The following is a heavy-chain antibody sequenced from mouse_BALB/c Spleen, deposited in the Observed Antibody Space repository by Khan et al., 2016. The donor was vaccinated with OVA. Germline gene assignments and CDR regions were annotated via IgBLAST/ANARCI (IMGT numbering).Heavy chain of an antibody. J-gene: IGHJ4*01. V-gene: IGHV1S56*01. Sequence: QMQLEESGPELVKPGALVKISCKASGSTFTSSNINRVKPRPGQGLEWIGWIYPGDDITKYNGKFKGKATLTAATSSSTAYLQLSRLNSENSSVYYCVREGLRGVAMDYWGQGTTVTVSS. CDR2: IYPGDDIT. CDR3: VREGLRGVAMDY. CDR1: GSTFTSSN. D-gene: IGHD2-4*01.